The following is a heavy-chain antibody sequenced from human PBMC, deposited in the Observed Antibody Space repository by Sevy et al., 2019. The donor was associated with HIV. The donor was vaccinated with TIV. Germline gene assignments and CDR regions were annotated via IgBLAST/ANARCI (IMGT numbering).Heavy chain of an antibody. V-gene: IGHV4-61*01. CDR3: ARDVRIIDFWSGGGITYFDY. CDR1: GGSVSSGSYY. J-gene: IGHJ4*02. CDR2: IYYSGST. D-gene: IGHD3-3*01. Sequence: SETLSLTCTVSGGSVSSGSYYWSWIRQPPGKGLEWIGYIYYSGSTKYNPSLKSRVTISVDTSKNQFSLKLSSVTAADTAVYYCARDVRIIDFWSGGGITYFDYWGQGTLVTVSS.